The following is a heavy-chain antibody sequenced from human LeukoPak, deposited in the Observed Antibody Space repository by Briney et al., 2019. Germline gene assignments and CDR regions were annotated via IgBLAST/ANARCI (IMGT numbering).Heavy chain of an antibody. CDR1: GYTFTSYG. D-gene: IGHD5-18*01. CDR3: ARASGPPGRSGYSF. J-gene: IGHJ4*02. V-gene: IGHV1-18*01. CDR2: ISAYNGNT. Sequence: GASVKVSCKASGYTFTSYGISWVRQAPGQGLEWMGWISAYNGNTNYAQKLQGRVTMTTDTSTSTAYMELRSLRSDDTAVYYCARASGPPGRSGYSFWGQGTLVTVSS.